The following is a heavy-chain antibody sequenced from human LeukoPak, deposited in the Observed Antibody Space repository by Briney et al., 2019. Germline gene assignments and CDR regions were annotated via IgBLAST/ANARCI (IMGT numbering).Heavy chain of an antibody. CDR2: ISGGGGST. CDR3: AKGGGSTAFDI. Sequence: GGSLGLSCAASGLPLSSYAMRWVRQASGKGLEWVSAISGGGGSTYYADSVKGRFTISRDNSKSTLFLQMNSLRAEDTAVYYCAKGGGSTAFDIWGQGTVVTVSS. D-gene: IGHD3-16*01. V-gene: IGHV3-23*01. CDR1: GLPLSSYA. J-gene: IGHJ3*02.